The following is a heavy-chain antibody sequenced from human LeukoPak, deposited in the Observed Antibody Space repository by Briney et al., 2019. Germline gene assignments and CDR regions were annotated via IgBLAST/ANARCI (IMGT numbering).Heavy chain of an antibody. J-gene: IGHJ5*02. V-gene: IGHV3-7*01. CDR2: IKQDGSEK. Sequence: PGGSLRLSCAVSGFTFSSYWMSWVRQAPGKGLEWVANIKQDGSEKYYVDSVKGRFTISRDNAKNSLYLQMNSLRAEDTAVYYCARTTVTTRWFDPWGQGTLVTVSS. D-gene: IGHD4-17*01. CDR3: ARTTVTTRWFDP. CDR1: GFTFSSYW.